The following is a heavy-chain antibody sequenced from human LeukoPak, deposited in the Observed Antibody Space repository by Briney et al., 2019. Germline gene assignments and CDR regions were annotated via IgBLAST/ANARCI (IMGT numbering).Heavy chain of an antibody. Sequence: GGSLTLSCAASGLTFSRFAMHWVRQAPGKGLEWVAAISYDGINEYHADSVKGRITISRDNSKNTLYLQMNSLRAEGTAVYYCARGGVAGTGFGTMIYGMDVWGQGTTVTVSS. D-gene: IGHD6-13*01. CDR1: GLTFSRFA. CDR3: ARGGVAGTGFGTMIYGMDV. V-gene: IGHV3-30*04. J-gene: IGHJ6*02. CDR2: ISYDGINE.